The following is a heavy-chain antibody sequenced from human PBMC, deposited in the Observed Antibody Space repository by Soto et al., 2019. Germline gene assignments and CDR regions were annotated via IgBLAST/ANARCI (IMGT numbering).Heavy chain of an antibody. CDR2: IYYSGST. V-gene: IGHV4-39*07. J-gene: IGHJ6*02. Sequence: SETLSLTCTVSGGSISSSSYFWGWIRQPPGKGLEWIGSIYYSGSTYYNPSLKSRVTMSVDTSENQFSLKVSSVTAADTAVYYCAKGPRNNNYEYYDYGMDVWGQGTTVTVSS. D-gene: IGHD3-3*01. CDR3: AKGPRNNNYEYYDYGMDV. CDR1: GGSISSSSYF.